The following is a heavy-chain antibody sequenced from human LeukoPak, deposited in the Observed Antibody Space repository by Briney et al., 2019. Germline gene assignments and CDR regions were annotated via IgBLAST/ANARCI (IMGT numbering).Heavy chain of an antibody. CDR2: VYYGRTT. D-gene: IGHD5-12*01. V-gene: IGHV4-4*02. CDR3: VRHDGRGGATMGAFDS. Sequence: SGTLSLTCAVSGGAISNFHWWSWVRQSPGKGLEWIGTVYYGRTTYYNPSLDGRVTISLDTSANHFSLQLNSVTAADTAVYYCVRHDGRGGATMGAFDSWGQGSLVTVSS. J-gene: IGHJ5*01. CDR1: GGAISNFHW.